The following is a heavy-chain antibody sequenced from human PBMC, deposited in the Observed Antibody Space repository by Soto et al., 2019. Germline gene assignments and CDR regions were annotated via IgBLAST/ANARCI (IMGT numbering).Heavy chain of an antibody. Sequence: GSGPTLVNPTQTLTLTCTFSGFSLSTSGVGVGWIRQPPGKALEWLALIYWNDDKRYSPSLKSRLTITKDTSKNQVVLTMTNMDPVDTATYYCAHLLAAAGDDYYYGMDVWGQGTTVTV. D-gene: IGHD6-13*01. CDR2: IYWNDDK. CDR1: GFSLSTSGVG. V-gene: IGHV2-5*01. J-gene: IGHJ6*02. CDR3: AHLLAAAGDDYYYGMDV.